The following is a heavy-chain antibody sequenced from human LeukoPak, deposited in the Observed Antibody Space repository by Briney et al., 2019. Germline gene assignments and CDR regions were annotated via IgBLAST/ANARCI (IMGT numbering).Heavy chain of an antibody. CDR1: GFTFSSYG. D-gene: IGHD5-12*01. CDR2: ISYDGSNK. J-gene: IGHJ3*02. CDR3: AKDFSGYDYNLYAFDI. Sequence: PGGSLRLSCAASGFTFSSYGMHWVRQAPGKGLEWLAVISYDGSNKYYADTVKGRFTISRDNSKNTLYLQMNSLRAEDTAVYYCAKDFSGYDYNLYAFDIWGQGTMVTVSS. V-gene: IGHV3-30*18.